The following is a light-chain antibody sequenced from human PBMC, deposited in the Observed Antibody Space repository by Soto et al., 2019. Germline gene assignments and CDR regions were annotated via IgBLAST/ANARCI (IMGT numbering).Light chain of an antibody. CDR2: QDN. CDR1: KLGDKY. Sequence: SYELTQPPSVSVSPGQTASITCSGDKLGDKYVCWYQQKPGQSPVLVIYQDNKRPSGIPDRFSGSNSGNTATLTISGTQATDEADYYCQAWDSSTVVFGGGTKVTVL. J-gene: IGLJ2*01. V-gene: IGLV3-1*01. CDR3: QAWDSSTVV.